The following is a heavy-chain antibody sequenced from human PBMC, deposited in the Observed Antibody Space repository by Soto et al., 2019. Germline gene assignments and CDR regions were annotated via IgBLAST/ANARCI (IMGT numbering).Heavy chain of an antibody. J-gene: IGHJ4*02. CDR2: ISSSGSSI. CDR1: GFTFSSYE. D-gene: IGHD2-15*01. CDR3: ARDTWAGGGSLPFDY. Sequence: GGSLRLSCAASGFTFSSYEMNWVRQAPGKGLEWVSYISSSGSSIYYADSVKGRFTISRDNAKNSVYLQMNSLRAEDTAVYYCARDTWAGGGSLPFDYWGQGTLVTVSS. V-gene: IGHV3-48*03.